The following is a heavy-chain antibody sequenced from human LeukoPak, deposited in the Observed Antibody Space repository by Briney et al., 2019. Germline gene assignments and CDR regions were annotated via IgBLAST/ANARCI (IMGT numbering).Heavy chain of an antibody. CDR3: ARLWVTSRRLCAFDI. V-gene: IGHV4-59*08. CDR2: IYYSGST. CDR1: GGSISSYY. J-gene: IGHJ3*02. D-gene: IGHD2-21*02. Sequence: SETLSLTCTVSGGSISSYYWSWIRQPPGKGLEWIGYIYYSGSTNYNPSLKSRVTISVDTSKNQFSLKLSSVTAADTAVYYCARLWVTSRRLCAFDIWGQGTMVTVSS.